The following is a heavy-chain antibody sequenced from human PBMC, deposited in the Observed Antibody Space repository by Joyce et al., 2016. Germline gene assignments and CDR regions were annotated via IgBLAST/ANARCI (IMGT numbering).Heavy chain of an antibody. D-gene: IGHD4-17*01. Sequence: QLQLQESGSGLVKPSQTMSLTCAVSGGAISSGGYSWSWIRQPPGKALEWIGFIYDSGSASYNSSLKSRVTISIDRAKNQFSLNLSSVTAADTAVYFCTRWRDFGDHSFDYWGQGILVTVSS. V-gene: IGHV4-30-2*01. J-gene: IGHJ4*02. CDR1: GGAISSGGYS. CDR2: IYDSGSA. CDR3: TRWRDFGDHSFDY.